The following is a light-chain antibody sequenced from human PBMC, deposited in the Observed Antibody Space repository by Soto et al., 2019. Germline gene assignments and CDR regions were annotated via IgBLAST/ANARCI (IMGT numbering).Light chain of an antibody. CDR1: KIGSKN. CDR3: QVWDISTVV. Sequence: SYELTQPLSVSVALGQTARITCGVNKIGSKNVHWYQLNPGQAPVLAIYRYSNRPSGIPERFSGSNSGNTSTLAISGDQVGDDADYYCQVWDISTVVFGGGTKLTVL. V-gene: IGLV3-9*01. J-gene: IGLJ3*02. CDR2: RYS.